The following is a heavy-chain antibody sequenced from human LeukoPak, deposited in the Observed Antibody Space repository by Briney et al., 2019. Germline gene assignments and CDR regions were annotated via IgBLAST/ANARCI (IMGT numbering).Heavy chain of an antibody. CDR2: NNAGSGNT. V-gene: IGHV1-3*02. CDR3: ARSGGYESNWLDP. J-gene: IGHJ5*02. Sequence: ASVKVSGKASGYTFTSYAMHWVRQAPGQRLEWMGWNNAGSGNTKYSQEFQGRVTITRDTSASTAYMELSSLKSEDMAVYYCARSGGYESNWLDPWGQGTLVTVSS. D-gene: IGHD5-12*01. CDR1: GYTFTSYA.